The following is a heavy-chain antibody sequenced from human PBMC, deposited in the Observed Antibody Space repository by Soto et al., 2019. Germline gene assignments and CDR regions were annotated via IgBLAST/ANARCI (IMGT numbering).Heavy chain of an antibody. CDR3: ARGGDLYLYYF. CDR2: INSDGSST. V-gene: IGHV3-74*01. J-gene: IGHJ4*01. D-gene: IGHD2-8*01. CDR1: GLTFRSYW. Sequence: EEDLRLYWTASGLTFRSYWLHGCLQAPGKGLVWVSRINSDGSSTRYADSGKGRFTISRDNAKNTLYLQMNSLRAEFMDVYSCARGGDLYLYYF.